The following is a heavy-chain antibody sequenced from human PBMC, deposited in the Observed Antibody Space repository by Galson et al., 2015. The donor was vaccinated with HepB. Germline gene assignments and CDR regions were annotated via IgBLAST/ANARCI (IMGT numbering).Heavy chain of an antibody. V-gene: IGHV1-3*01. CDR2: INGGNGHI. J-gene: IGHJ3*02. CDR1: GFTFTKFA. CDR3: ARDFPIFSGSRYAGRTLDI. D-gene: IGHD3-3*01. Sequence: SVKVSCKASGFTFTKFAFHWVRQAPGQGLEWVGWINGGNGHIKSSERFRDRVTFTRDTSASIAYMELSGLRFEDTAVYYCARDFPIFSGSRYAGRTLDIWGQGTVVTVSS.